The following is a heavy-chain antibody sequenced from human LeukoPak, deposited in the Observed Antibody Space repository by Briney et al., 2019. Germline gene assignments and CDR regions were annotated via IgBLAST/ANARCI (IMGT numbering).Heavy chain of an antibody. J-gene: IGHJ4*02. CDR2: IIPIFGTA. D-gene: IGHD2-2*01. V-gene: IGHV1-69*13. CDR3: ARGKEIPAASFDY. Sequence: GASVKVSCKASGGTLSSYAISWVRQAPGQGLEWMGGIIPIFGTANYAQKFQGRVTITADESTSTAYMELSSLRSEDTAVYYCARGKEIPAASFDYWGQGTLVTVSS. CDR1: GGTLSSYA.